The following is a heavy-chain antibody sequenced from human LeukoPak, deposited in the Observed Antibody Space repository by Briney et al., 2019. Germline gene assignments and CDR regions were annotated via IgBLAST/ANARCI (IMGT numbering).Heavy chain of an antibody. CDR2: ISYSGST. J-gene: IGHJ3*02. V-gene: IGHV4-59*08. D-gene: IGHD1-26*01. CDR3: ARGRGYGGNYLRAFDI. CDR1: GDSVSGYY. Sequence: SETLSLTCTVSGDSVSGYYWSWIRQPPGKGLEWIGYISYSGSTNYNPSLRGRVTISIDTSKNQLSLKLSSVTAADTAVYYCARGRGYGGNYLRAFDIWGQGTMVSVSS.